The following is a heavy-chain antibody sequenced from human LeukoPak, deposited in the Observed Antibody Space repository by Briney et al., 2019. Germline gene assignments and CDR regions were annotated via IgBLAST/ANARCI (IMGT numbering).Heavy chain of an antibody. CDR1: GYTFTSYG. J-gene: IGHJ5*02. CDR2: ISAYNGNT. Sequence: ASVKVSCKASGYTFTSYGISWVRQAPGQGLEWMGWISAYNGNTNYAQKLQGRVTMTTDTSTSTAYMELRSLRSDDTAVYYCAREEAFHHGSGSYSSWGQGTLVTVSS. D-gene: IGHD3-10*01. V-gene: IGHV1-18*01. CDR3: AREEAFHHGSGSYSS.